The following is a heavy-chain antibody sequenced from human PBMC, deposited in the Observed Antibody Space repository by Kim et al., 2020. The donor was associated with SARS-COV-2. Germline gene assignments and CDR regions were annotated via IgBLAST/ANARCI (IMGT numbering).Heavy chain of an antibody. CDR1: GYSFTSYW. D-gene: IGHD3-10*01. CDR2: IDPSDSYT. J-gene: IGHJ3*02. CDR3: ARQTYGSGSYSHGGDAFDI. V-gene: IGHV5-10-1*01. Sequence: GESLKISCKGSGYSFTSYWISWVRQMPGKGLEWMGRIDPSDSYTNYSPSFQGHVTISADKSISTAYLQWSSLKASDTAMYYCARQTYGSGSYSHGGDAFDIWGQGTMVTVSS.